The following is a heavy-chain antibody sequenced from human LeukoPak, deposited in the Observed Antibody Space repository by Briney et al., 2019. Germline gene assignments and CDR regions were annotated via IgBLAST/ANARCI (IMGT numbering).Heavy chain of an antibody. CDR1: GGTFSSYA. V-gene: IGHV1-69*01. Sequence: GSSVKVSCKASGGTFSSYAISWVRQAPGQGLEWMGGIIPIFGTANYAQKFQGRVTITAEESTSTAYMELSSLRSEDTAVYYCARDIGCSSTSCPPSYYYGMDVWGKGTTVTVSS. D-gene: IGHD2-2*01. CDR3: ARDIGCSSTSCPPSYYYGMDV. CDR2: IIPIFGTA. J-gene: IGHJ6*04.